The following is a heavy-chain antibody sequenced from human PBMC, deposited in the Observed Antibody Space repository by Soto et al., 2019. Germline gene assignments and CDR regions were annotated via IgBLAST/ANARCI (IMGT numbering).Heavy chain of an antibody. CDR3: ARVACSSTSCYAYFDY. J-gene: IGHJ4*02. Sequence: SETLSLTCTVSGGSISGYYWSWIRQPPGKGLEWIGFIYYTGTTNYNPSLKSRVTISVDTPKNQFSLKLSSVTAADTAVYYCARVACSSTSCYAYFDYWGQGTLVTVSS. CDR2: IYYTGTT. CDR1: GGSISGYY. V-gene: IGHV4-59*01. D-gene: IGHD2-2*01.